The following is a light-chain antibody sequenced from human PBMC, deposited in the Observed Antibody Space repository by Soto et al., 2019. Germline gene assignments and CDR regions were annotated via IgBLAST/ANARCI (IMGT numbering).Light chain of an antibody. J-gene: IGKJ1*01. Sequence: DIQMTQSPSSLSASIVDRVTITCRASQGIIDYVAWFQQKAGKAPKLLIYAASTLQPGVPSRFSGSGSGTDFTLTISSLQPEDVATYYCQKYNTAPQTFGPGTKVEIK. CDR2: AAS. CDR1: QGIIDY. CDR3: QKYNTAPQT. V-gene: IGKV1-27*01.